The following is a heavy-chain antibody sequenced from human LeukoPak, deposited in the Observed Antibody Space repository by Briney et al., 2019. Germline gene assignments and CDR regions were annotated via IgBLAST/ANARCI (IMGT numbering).Heavy chain of an antibody. CDR3: ARIWFGDLNWFDP. D-gene: IGHD3-10*01. V-gene: IGHV3-21*01. Sequence: GGSLRLSCAASGFTFSSYSMNWVRQAPGKGLEWVSSISSSSSYIYYADSVKGRFTISRDNAKNSLYLQINSLRVEDTAVYYCARIWFGDLNWFDPWGQGTLVTVSS. CDR1: GFTFSSYS. CDR2: ISSSSSYI. J-gene: IGHJ5*02.